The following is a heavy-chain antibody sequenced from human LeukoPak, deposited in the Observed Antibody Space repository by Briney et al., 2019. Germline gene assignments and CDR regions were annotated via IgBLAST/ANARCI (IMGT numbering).Heavy chain of an antibody. CDR1: GFTFSSYS. CDR2: ISSSSSYI. J-gene: IGHJ1*01. V-gene: IGHV3-21*01. D-gene: IGHD2-2*01. CDR3: AVVVPFQH. Sequence: ESGGSLRLSCAASGFTFSSYSMNWVRQAPGKGLEWVSSISSSSSYIYYADSVKGRFTISRDNAKNTLYLQMNSLRAEDTAVYYCAVVVPFQHWGQGTLVTVSS.